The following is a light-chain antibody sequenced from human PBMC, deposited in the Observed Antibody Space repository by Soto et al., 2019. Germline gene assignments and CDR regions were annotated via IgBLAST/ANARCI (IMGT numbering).Light chain of an antibody. V-gene: IGKV1-5*03. CDR1: QSISSW. CDR2: KAS. CDR3: QQYNRYYT. J-gene: IGKJ2*01. Sequence: DIQMTQSTSTLSASVGDRVTITCRASQSISSWLAWYQQKPGKAPKLLIYKASSLESGVPSRFSGSGSGTEFTLTISSLQPDDFATYYCQQYNRYYTFGQGTKLEIK.